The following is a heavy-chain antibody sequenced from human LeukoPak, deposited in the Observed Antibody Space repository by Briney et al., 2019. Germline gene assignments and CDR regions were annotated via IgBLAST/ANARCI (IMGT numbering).Heavy chain of an antibody. Sequence: GGSLRLSCAASGFTFSSDGMHWVRQTPGKGLEWVAVISYDGSSKYYADSVKGRFTISRDNSKNTLYLQMNSLRTDDTAVYYCARYGVGATHFDYWGQGTLVTVSS. D-gene: IGHD1-26*01. J-gene: IGHJ4*02. CDR2: ISYDGSSK. CDR3: ARYGVGATHFDY. CDR1: GFTFSSDG. V-gene: IGHV3-30*03.